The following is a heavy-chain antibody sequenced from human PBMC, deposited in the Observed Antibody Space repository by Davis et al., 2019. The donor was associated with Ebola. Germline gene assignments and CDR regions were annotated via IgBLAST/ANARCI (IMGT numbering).Heavy chain of an antibody. Sequence: ASVKVSCKASGYTFTSYYMHSVRQAPGQGLEWMGIINPSGGSTSYAQKFQGRVTMTRDTSKNQFSLKLSSVTAADPAVYYCASLDYYGMAVRGQGTTVTVSS. CDR3: ASLDYYGMAV. CDR1: GYTFTSYY. J-gene: IGHJ6*02. CDR2: INPSGGST. V-gene: IGHV1-46*01.